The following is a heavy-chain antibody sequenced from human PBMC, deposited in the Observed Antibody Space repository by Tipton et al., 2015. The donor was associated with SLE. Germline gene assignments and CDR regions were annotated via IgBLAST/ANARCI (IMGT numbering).Heavy chain of an antibody. CDR3: ARGPVLLWFGELHAFDI. J-gene: IGHJ3*02. V-gene: IGHV4-59*08. D-gene: IGHD3-10*01. CDR1: GGYVSSYY. Sequence: TLSLTCTVSGGYVSSYYWSWIRQPPGKGLEWIGYIYYRGSTNYNPSLKSRVTISVDTSKNQFSLKLSSVTAADTAVYYCARGPVLLWFGELHAFDIWGQGTMVTVSS. CDR2: IYYRGST.